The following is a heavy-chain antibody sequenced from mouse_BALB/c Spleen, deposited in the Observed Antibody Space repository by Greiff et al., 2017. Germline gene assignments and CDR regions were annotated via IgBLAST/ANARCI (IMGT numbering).Heavy chain of an antibody. CDR1: GFNIKDTY. J-gene: IGHJ2*01. V-gene: IGHV14-3*02. Sequence: VQLKESGAELVKPGASVKLSCTASGFNIKDTYMHWVKQRPEQGLEWIGRIDPANGNTKYDPKFQGKATITADTSSNTAYLQLSSLTSEDTAVYYCARTYYGNSLDYWGQGTTLTVSS. CDR2: IDPANGNT. D-gene: IGHD2-10*01. CDR3: ARTYYGNSLDY.